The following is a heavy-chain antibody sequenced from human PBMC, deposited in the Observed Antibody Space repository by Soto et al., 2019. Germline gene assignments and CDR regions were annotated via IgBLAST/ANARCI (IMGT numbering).Heavy chain of an antibody. J-gene: IGHJ6*02. V-gene: IGHV3-23*01. CDR2: ISGSGGST. CDR3: AKEGPGVGATGYYYYYGMDV. CDR1: GFTFSSYA. D-gene: IGHD1-26*01. Sequence: GSLRLSCAASGFTFSSYAMSWVRQAPGKGLEWVSAISGSGGSTYYAASVKGRFTISRDNSKNTLYLQMNSLRAEDTALYYCAKEGPGVGATGYYYYYGMDVWGQGTTVTVSS.